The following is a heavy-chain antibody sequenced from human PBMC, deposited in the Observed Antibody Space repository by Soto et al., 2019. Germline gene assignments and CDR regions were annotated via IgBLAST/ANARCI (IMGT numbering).Heavy chain of an antibody. V-gene: IGHV3-11*04. CDR2: IFGSSRTI. CDR1: GFTFSDYA. J-gene: IGHJ4*02. D-gene: IGHD3-10*01. Sequence: GGSLRLSCAASGFTFSDYAMSWIRQAPGKGLEWVSYIFGSSRTIYYADSVKGRFTISRDNAKNSLYLQMNSLRAEDTAVYYCARYYYASGSYHYYFDYWGQGTLVTVSS. CDR3: ARYYYASGSYHYYFDY.